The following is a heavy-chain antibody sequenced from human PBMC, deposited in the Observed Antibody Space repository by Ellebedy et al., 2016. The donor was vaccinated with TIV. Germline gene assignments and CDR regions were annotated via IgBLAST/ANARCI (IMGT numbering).Heavy chain of an antibody. D-gene: IGHD2-15*01. CDR3: ARDRHCVGGRCYSV. CDR2: ISTTDGT. J-gene: IGHJ4*02. V-gene: IGHV3-23*01. Sequence: PGGSLRLSCEASESTFSSYGMSWVRQAPGKGLEWVSSISTTDGTHYADSVKGRFTISRDNSNNTVYLQMNSLRVEDTAVYYCARDRHCVGGRCYSVWGQGTLVTVSS. CDR1: ESTFSSYG.